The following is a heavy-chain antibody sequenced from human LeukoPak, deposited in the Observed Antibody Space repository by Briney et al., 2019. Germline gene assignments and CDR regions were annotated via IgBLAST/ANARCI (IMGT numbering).Heavy chain of an antibody. CDR3: ARDRTYYYDSSGYYSDVQFDY. CDR2: IHYTGIN. D-gene: IGHD3-22*01. CDR1: DGSISGYY. V-gene: IGHV4-59*12. Sequence: SETLSLTCTVSDGSISGYYWGWIRQAPGRGLEWIAYIHYTGINNYNPSLKSRVTISVDTSKNQFSLKLSSVTAADTAVYYCARDRTYYYDSSGYYSDVQFDYWGQGTLVTVSS. J-gene: IGHJ4*02.